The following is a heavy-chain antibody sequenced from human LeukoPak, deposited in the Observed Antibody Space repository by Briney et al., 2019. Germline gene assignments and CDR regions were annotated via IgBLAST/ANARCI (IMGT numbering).Heavy chain of an antibody. CDR1: GFTFSTYC. CDR2: ICPDGTVT. J-gene: IGHJ4*02. CDR3: VRDFRSADY. V-gene: IGHV3-74*01. Sequence: GGSLRLSCAASGFTFSTYCMHWVRQAPGKGPMWVSRICPDGTVTNYAGSVKARFIISRDNARNTVYLQMNSLRVEDTAVYYCVRDFRSADYWGQGTLVTVSS.